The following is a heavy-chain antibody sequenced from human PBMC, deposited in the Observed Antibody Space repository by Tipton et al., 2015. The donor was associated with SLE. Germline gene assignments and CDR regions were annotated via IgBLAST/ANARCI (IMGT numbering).Heavy chain of an antibody. CDR2: IHDSGSS. CDR3: ARVGDGYYYGMDV. V-gene: IGHV4-34*01. CDR1: GGSSSGYY. Sequence: LRLSCAVNGGSSSGYYWSWIRQSPGKALEWIGDIHDSGSSNYNPSLKSRVSISVDTSKNEFSLELTSVTAADTAVYYCARVGDGYYYGMDVWGQGTTVTVSS. J-gene: IGHJ6*02.